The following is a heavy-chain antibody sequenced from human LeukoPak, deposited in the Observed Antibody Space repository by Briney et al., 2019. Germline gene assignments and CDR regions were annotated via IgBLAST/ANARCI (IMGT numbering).Heavy chain of an antibody. Sequence: ASVKVSCKASGYTFTGYYMHWVRQAPGQGLEWMGWINPNSGGTNYAQKFQGRVTMTRDTSISTAYMELSRLRSDDTAVYYCARDNVDSSSWYNWFDPWGQGTLVTVSS. D-gene: IGHD6-13*01. CDR1: GYTFTGYY. J-gene: IGHJ5*02. V-gene: IGHV1-2*02. CDR3: ARDNVDSSSWYNWFDP. CDR2: INPNSGGT.